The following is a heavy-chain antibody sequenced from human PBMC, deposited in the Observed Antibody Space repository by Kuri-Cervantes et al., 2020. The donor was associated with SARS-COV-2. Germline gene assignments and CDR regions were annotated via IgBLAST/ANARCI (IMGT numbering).Heavy chain of an antibody. J-gene: IGHJ1*01. Sequence: GESLKISCAASGFTFSSYGMHWVRQAPGKGLEWVAVIWYDGSNKYYADSVKGRFTISRDNSKNTLYLQMNSLRAEDTAVYYCAKDQRVVPAAIWYFQHWGQGTLVTVSS. CDR2: IWYDGSNK. V-gene: IGHV3-33*06. D-gene: IGHD2-2*02. CDR3: AKDQRVVPAAIWYFQH. CDR1: GFTFSSYG.